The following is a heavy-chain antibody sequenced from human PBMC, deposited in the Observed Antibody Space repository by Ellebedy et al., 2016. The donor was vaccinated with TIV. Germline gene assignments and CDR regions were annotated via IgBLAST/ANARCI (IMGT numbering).Heavy chain of an antibody. CDR3: ARDLGHSGYDLLDP. D-gene: IGHD5-12*01. V-gene: IGHV3-7*03. J-gene: IGHJ5*02. CDR1: GFPFSNYW. Sequence: GESLKISCAASGFPFSNYWMSWVRQAPGKGLEWVANIDQDGSGKNYVDSVKGRFIISRDNAKNSLYLQMNSLRVEDTAVYYCARDLGHSGYDLLDPWGQGTLVTVSA. CDR2: IDQDGSGK.